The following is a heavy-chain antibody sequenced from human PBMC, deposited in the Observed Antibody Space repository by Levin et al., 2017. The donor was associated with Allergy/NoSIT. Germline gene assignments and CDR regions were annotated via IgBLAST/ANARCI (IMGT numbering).Heavy chain of an antibody. V-gene: IGHV3-48*01. D-gene: IGHD3-22*01. J-gene: IGHJ4*02. CDR1: GFTFGHYN. CDR2: ISYHASTT. Sequence: GVSLRLSCAASGFTFGHYNMNWVRQAPGKGLEWVAYISYHASTTFYLDSVKGRFTISRDNALNSVYLQRDNLRREDTAVYYCSCDSNSSGFYYDFDYWGRGIQVTVSA. CDR3: SCDSNSSGFYYDFDY.